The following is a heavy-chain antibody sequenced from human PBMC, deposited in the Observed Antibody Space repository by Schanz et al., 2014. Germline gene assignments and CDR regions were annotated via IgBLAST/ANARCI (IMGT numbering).Heavy chain of an antibody. V-gene: IGHV3-33*01. CDR3: VRDLGGHQTDY. Sequence: QVQLVDSGGGLVKPGGSLRLSCATSGLNFDYYGMNWVRQAPGKGLEWVANIGYDGSEKYYVDSVKGRFTISRDNSKNTLYLQVNSLRAEDTAVYYCVRDLGGHQTDYWGQGTLVTVSS. CDR2: IGYDGSEK. J-gene: IGHJ4*02. CDR1: GLNFDYYG. D-gene: IGHD2-2*01.